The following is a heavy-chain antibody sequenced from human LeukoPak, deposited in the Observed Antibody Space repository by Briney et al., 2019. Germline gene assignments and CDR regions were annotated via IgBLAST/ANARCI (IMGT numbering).Heavy chain of an antibody. V-gene: IGHV3-23*01. CDR3: AKEPQHCGGVTCTSRIARGYAWFDP. J-gene: IGHJ5*02. CDR2: ISGGGDTT. D-gene: IGHD2-21*01. CDR1: GFTFSNHA. Sequence: GGSLRLSCGGSGFTFSNHAMSWVRQSSGKGLELVSVISGGGDTTYYAASVKGRFTISRDNSKNTLYLQMNSLRAEDTAIYYCAKEPQHCGGVTCTSRIARGYAWFDPWGQGTLVTVSS.